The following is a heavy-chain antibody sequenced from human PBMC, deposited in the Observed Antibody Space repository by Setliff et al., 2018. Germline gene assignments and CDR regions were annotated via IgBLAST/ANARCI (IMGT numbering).Heavy chain of an antibody. CDR3: ARGRMRGSYYDGADFLSFDF. J-gene: IGHJ4*02. V-gene: IGHV4-39*06. D-gene: IGHD3-22*01. Sequence: PSETLSLTCTVSGGSISSRCYYWGWIRQPPGKGLEWIGSIYHSGSSYYNPSLRSRVTISVYTSKNQFPMILRSVTAADTAVYYCARGRMRGSYYDGADFLSFDFWGQGAPVTVSS. CDR1: GGSISSRCYY. CDR2: IYHSGSS.